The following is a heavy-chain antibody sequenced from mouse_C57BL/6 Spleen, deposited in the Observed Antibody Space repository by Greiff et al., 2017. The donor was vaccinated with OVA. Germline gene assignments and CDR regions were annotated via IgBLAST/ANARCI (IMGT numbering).Heavy chain of an antibody. D-gene: IGHD1-1*01. V-gene: IGHV3-1*01. J-gene: IGHJ3*01. CDR3: AREGDYYGSFSWFAY. Sequence: DVQLQESGPGMVKPSQSLSLTCTVTGYSITSGYDWHWIRHFPGNKLEWMGYISYSGSTNYNPSLKSRISITHDTSKNHFFLKLNSVTTEDTATYYCAREGDYYGSFSWFAYWGQGTLVTVSA. CDR1: GYSITSGYD. CDR2: ISYSGST.